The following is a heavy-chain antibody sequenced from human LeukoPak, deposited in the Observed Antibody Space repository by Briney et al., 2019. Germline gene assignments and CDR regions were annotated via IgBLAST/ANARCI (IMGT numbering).Heavy chain of an antibody. CDR2: IYTSGST. J-gene: IGHJ5*02. CDR3: ARRGDPTTGTTLFDP. Sequence: SETLSLTCTVSGGSISSYYWSWIRQPAGKGLEWIGRIYTSGSTNYNPSLKSRVTISVDTSKNQFSLKLSSVTAADTAVYYCARRGDPTTGTTLFDPWGQGTLVTVSS. CDR1: GGSISSYY. V-gene: IGHV4-4*07. D-gene: IGHD1-1*01.